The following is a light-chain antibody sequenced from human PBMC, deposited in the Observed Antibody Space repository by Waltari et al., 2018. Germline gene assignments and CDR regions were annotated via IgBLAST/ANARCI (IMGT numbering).Light chain of an antibody. CDR2: DAS. J-gene: IGKJ4*01. CDR3: QQANTFPLT. CDR1: QDISIW. Sequence: DIQMTQSPTSVSASVGDRVSITWRATQDISIWVPWYQQQPGNAPKFLIYDASTLQSGVPSRFSGRGSGTDFTLTISSLQPEDFATYYCQQANTFPLTFGGGTKVEMK. V-gene: IGKV1-12*01.